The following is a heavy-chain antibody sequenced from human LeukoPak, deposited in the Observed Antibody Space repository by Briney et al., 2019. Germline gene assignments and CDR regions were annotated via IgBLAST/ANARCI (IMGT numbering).Heavy chain of an antibody. V-gene: IGHV3-30*18. CDR1: GFTFSSYG. CDR2: ISYDGSNK. Sequence: PGGSLRLSCAASGFTFSSYGMHWVRQAPGKGLEWVALISYDGSNKYYADSVKGRFTIYRDNSKNTLYLQMNSLRAEDTAMYYCAKDASYYYYYYMDVWGKGTTVTVSS. J-gene: IGHJ6*03. CDR3: AKDASYYYYYYMDV.